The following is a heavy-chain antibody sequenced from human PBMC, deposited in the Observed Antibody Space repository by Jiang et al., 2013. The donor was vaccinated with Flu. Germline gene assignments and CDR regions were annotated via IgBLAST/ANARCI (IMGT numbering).Heavy chain of an antibody. V-gene: IGHV3-23*01. D-gene: IGHD3-10*01. CDR2: ISGSGATT. Sequence: QLLESGGGLVQPGASLRLSCTASGFSFNNFAMNWVRQAPGKGLEWVSRISGSGATTYYADSVKGRFTISRDNSKDTLYLQMSSLRAEDTAIYYCAKVKFGGTQKDFDSWGQGTLVIVSS. CDR3: AKVKFGGTQKDFDS. J-gene: IGHJ4*02. CDR1: GFSFNNFA.